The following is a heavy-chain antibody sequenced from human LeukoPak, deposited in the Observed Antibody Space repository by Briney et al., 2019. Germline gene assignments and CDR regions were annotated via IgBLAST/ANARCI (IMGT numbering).Heavy chain of an antibody. V-gene: IGHV3-20*04. CDR3: ARAPITSPFYFDY. J-gene: IGHJ4*02. D-gene: IGHD2-2*01. CDR2: INWSGGST. Sequence: PGGSLRLSCTASGFAFDEHGMSWVRQVPGKGLEWVSGINWSGGSTGYADPLKGRFTISRDNAKNSLYLQMDSLRAEDTALYYCARAPITSPFYFDYWGQGTLVTVSS. CDR1: GFAFDEHG.